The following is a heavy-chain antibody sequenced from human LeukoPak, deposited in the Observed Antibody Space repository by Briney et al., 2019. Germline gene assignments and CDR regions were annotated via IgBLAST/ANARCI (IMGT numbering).Heavy chain of an antibody. CDR3: ARGLGAYDYVWGSYRLTLFDY. D-gene: IGHD3-16*02. J-gene: IGHJ4*02. CDR2: ISSSSYI. Sequence: GGSLRLSCAASGFTFSNYAMSWVRQAPGKGLEWVSSISSSSYIYYADSVKGRFTISRDNAKNSLYLQMNSLRAEDTAVYYCARGLGAYDYVWGSYRLTLFDYWGQGTLVTVSS. V-gene: IGHV3-21*01. CDR1: GFTFSNYA.